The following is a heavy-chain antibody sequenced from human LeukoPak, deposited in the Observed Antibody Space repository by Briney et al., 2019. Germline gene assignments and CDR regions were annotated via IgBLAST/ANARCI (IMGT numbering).Heavy chain of an antibody. D-gene: IGHD3-10*02. CDR3: AELGITMIGGV. Sequence: GGSLRLSCAASGFTFDDYGMSWVRQAPGKGRGWVSGINWKGGSTGYADSVKGRFTISRDNAKNSLYLQMNSLRAEDTAVYYCAELGITMIGGVWGKGTTVTISS. J-gene: IGHJ6*04. V-gene: IGHV3-20*04. CDR1: GFTFDDYG. CDR2: INWKGGST.